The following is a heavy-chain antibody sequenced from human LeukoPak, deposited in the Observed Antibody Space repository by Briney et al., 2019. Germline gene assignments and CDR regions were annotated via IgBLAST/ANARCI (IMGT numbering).Heavy chain of an antibody. D-gene: IGHD6-13*01. CDR3: ARDLYSSSWRYFDY. Sequence: PGGSLRLSCAASGFTFSSYAMHWVRQAPGKGLEYVSAISSNGGSTYYANSVKGRFTISRDNSKNTPYLQMGSLRAEDMAVYYCARDLYSSSWRYFDYWGQGTLVTVSS. CDR2: ISSNGGST. CDR1: GFTFSSYA. J-gene: IGHJ4*02. V-gene: IGHV3-64*01.